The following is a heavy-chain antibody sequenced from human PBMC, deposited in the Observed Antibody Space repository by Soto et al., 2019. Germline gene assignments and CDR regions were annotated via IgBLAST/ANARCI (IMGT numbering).Heavy chain of an antibody. CDR2: IYYSGST. CDR3: ARVLGGRRELGYCSSTSCLYAFDI. CDR1: GGSISSYY. D-gene: IGHD2-2*01. J-gene: IGHJ3*02. V-gene: IGHV4-59*01. Sequence: SETLSLTCTVSGGSISSYYWSWIRQPPGKGLEWIEYIYYSGSTNYNPSLKSRVTISVDTSKNQFSLKLSSVTAADTAVYYCARVLGGRRELGYCSSTSCLYAFDIWSQGTMVTVSS.